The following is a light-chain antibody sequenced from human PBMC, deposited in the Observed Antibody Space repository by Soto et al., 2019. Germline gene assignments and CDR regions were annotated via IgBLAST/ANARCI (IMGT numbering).Light chain of an antibody. CDR2: ATS. V-gene: IGKV1-27*01. Sequence: DVQMTQSPSSLSAFVGDRVTITCRASQGIAPYLAWFQQKPGKAPKLLIYATSTLQSGVPSRFSGSGSGTDFTLTINGLQPEDVGTYYCQKYNSAPLTFGGGTKVEIK. CDR3: QKYNSAPLT. J-gene: IGKJ4*01. CDR1: QGIAPY.